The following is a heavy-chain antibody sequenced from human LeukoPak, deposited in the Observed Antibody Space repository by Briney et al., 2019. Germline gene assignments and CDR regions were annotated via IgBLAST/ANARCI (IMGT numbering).Heavy chain of an antibody. Sequence: SETLSLTCAVYGGSFSGYYWSWIRQPPGKGLEWIGEINHSGSTNYNPSLKSRVTISVDTSKNQFSLKLSSVTAADTAVYYCARGSVAAAGTGLGYWGQGTLVTVSS. CDR3: ARGSVAAAGTGLGY. CDR2: INHSGST. CDR1: GGSFSGYY. V-gene: IGHV4-34*01. J-gene: IGHJ4*02. D-gene: IGHD6-13*01.